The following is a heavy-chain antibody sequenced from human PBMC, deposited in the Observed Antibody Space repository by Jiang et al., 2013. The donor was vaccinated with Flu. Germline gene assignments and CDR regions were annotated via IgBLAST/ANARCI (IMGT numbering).Heavy chain of an antibody. CDR3: ARDRGRGSGSYYISDP. V-gene: IGHV3-33*01. D-gene: IGHD3-10*01. J-gene: IGHJ5*02. CDR2: IWYDGSNK. Sequence: GVVQPGRSLRLSCAASGFTFSSYGMHWVRQAPGKGLEWVAVIWYDGSNKYYADSVKGRFTISRDNSKNTLYLQMNSLRAEDTAVYYCARDRGRGSGSYYISDPWGQGTLVTVSS. CDR1: GFTFSSYG.